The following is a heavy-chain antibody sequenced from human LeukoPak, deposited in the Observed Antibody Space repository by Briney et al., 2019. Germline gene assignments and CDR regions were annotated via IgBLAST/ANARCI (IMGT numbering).Heavy chain of an antibody. V-gene: IGHV4-59*01. CDR3: ARGIESYGDYGY. CDR1: GGSISGSY. D-gene: IGHD4-17*01. J-gene: IGHJ4*02. CDR2: MYNSGST. Sequence: SETLSLTCTVSGGSISGSYWSWIRQPPGKGLEWLAYMYNSGSTNYNPSLKSRVTISIDPSKNQFSLKLSSLTAADTAIYYCARGIESYGDYGYWGQGILVTVSS.